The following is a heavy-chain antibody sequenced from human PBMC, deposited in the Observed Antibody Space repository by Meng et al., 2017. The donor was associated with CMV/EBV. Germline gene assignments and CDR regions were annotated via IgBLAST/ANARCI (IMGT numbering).Heavy chain of an antibody. CDR1: GGSFSGYY. Sequence: AETLSLTCAVYGGSFSGYYWSWIRQPPGKGLEWIGEINHSGSTNYNPSLKSRVTISVDTSKNQFSLKLSSVTAADTAVYYCASITRRDSSGWYVGSDGVQDDYWGQGTLVTVSS. CDR2: INHSGST. D-gene: IGHD6-19*01. CDR3: ASITRRDSSGWYVGSDGVQDDY. V-gene: IGHV4-34*01. J-gene: IGHJ4*02.